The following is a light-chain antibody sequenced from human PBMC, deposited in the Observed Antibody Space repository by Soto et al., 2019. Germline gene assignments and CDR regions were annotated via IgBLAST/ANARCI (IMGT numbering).Light chain of an antibody. CDR1: QSIGYW. CDR2: DAS. J-gene: IGKJ1*01. V-gene: IGKV1-5*01. CDR3: QQYNSYPWT. Sequence: DLQMTQSPSTLSASVGDRVTITCRASQSIGYWLAWYQQKPGKAPNLLIYDASSLESGVPSRFSGSGSGTEFTLTISRLQHDEFATYYCQQYNSYPWTFGQGTKVEIK.